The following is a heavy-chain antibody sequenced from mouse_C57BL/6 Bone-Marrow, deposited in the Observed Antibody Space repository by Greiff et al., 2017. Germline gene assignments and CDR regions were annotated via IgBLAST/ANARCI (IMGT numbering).Heavy chain of an antibody. V-gene: IGHV1-69*01. CDR1: GYTFTSYW. CDR2: IDPSDSYT. D-gene: IGHD2-4*01. Sequence: VQLQQSGAELVMPGASVKLSCKASGYTFTSYWMHWVKQRPGQGLEWIGEIDPSDSYTNYNQKFKGNSTLTVDKSSSTAYMQLSSLTSEDSAVYYCAREGGLRPGFAYWGQGTLVTVSA. J-gene: IGHJ3*01. CDR3: AREGGLRPGFAY.